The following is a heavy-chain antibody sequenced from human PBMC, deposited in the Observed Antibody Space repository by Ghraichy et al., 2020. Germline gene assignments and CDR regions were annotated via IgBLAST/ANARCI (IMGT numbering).Heavy chain of an antibody. CDR3: AKDPVNYHDTSAYFFDS. J-gene: IGHJ4*02. Sequence: GGSLRLSCAASGFTFSSYAMSWVRQAPGKRLEWVSTISASGSSTYYADFVKGRFTISRDNSKNTLYLQMNSLRAEDTALHYCAKDPVNYHDTSAYFFDSWGQGTLVTVSS. V-gene: IGHV3-23*01. CDR1: GFTFSSYA. CDR2: ISASGSST. D-gene: IGHD3-22*01.